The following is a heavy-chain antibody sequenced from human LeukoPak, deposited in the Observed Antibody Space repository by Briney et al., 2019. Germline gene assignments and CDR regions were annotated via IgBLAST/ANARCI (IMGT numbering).Heavy chain of an antibody. D-gene: IGHD6-19*01. CDR1: GGTFSSYA. Sequence: SVKVSRKASGGTFSSYAISWVRQAPGQGLEWMGGIIPIFGTANYAQKFQGRVTITADESTSTAYMELSSLRSEDTAVYYCARVSSGWYYFDYWGQGTLVTVSS. V-gene: IGHV1-69*13. CDR2: IIPIFGTA. CDR3: ARVSSGWYYFDY. J-gene: IGHJ4*02.